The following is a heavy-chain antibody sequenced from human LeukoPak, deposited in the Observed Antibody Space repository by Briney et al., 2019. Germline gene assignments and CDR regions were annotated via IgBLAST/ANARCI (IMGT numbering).Heavy chain of an antibody. Sequence: TSETLSLTCTVSGGSISSSSYYWGWIRQPPGKGLEWIGSIYYSGSTYYNPSLKSRVTISVDTSKNQFSLKLSSVTAADTAVYYCARQGRYCSSTSCYGFDYWGQGTLVTVSS. CDR3: ARQGRYCSSTSCYGFDY. J-gene: IGHJ4*02. V-gene: IGHV4-39*01. D-gene: IGHD2-2*01. CDR1: GGSISSSSYY. CDR2: IYYSGST.